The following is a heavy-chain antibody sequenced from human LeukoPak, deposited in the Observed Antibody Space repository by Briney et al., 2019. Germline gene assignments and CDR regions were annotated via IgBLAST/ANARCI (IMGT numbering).Heavy chain of an antibody. V-gene: IGHV1-8*01. CDR3: ARQGYSGYDENYYYYMDV. CDR1: GYTFTSYD. J-gene: IGHJ6*03. D-gene: IGHD5-12*01. Sequence: GASVKVSCKASGYTFTSYDINWVRQATGQGLEWMGWMNPNSGNTGYAQKFQGRVTMTRNTSISTAYMELSSLRSEDTAVYYCARQGYSGYDENYYYYMDVWGKGTTVTVSS. CDR2: MNPNSGNT.